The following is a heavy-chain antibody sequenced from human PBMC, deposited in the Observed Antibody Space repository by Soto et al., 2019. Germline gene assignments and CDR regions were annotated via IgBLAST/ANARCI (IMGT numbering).Heavy chain of an antibody. CDR3: ARRDGYGEPGYYMDV. CDR1: GYTFTSYG. CDR2: ISTYNGNT. Sequence: ASVKVSCKASGYTFTSYGISWVRQAPGQGLERMRWISTYNGNTKYAQKVQGRVTMTTDTSTSIAYMELRSLRSDDSAVYFCARRDGYGEPGYYMDVWGKGTTVTVSS. J-gene: IGHJ6*03. V-gene: IGHV1-18*01. D-gene: IGHD4-17*01.